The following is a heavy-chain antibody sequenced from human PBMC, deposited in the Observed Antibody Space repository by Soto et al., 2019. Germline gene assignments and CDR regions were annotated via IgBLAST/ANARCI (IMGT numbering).Heavy chain of an antibody. CDR3: ASNFGELLADAFDI. Sequence: SETLSLTCTVSNASISSRKWWTWVRQTPGKGLEWIGEIYHSGSINHNPSLKSRVTMSVDKSNNQFSLKMTSVTAADTAVYYCASNFGELLADAFDIWGQGTVVT. CDR1: NASISSRKW. D-gene: IGHD3-10*01. J-gene: IGHJ3*02. CDR2: IYHSGSI. V-gene: IGHV4-4*02.